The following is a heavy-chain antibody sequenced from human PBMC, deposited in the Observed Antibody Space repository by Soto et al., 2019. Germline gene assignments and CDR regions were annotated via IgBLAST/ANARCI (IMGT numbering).Heavy chain of an antibody. D-gene: IGHD3-10*01. V-gene: IGHV1-69*01. Sequence: QVQLVQSGAEVKKPGSSVKVSCKASGGTFSGYAISWVRQAPGRGLEWMGGIIPIFGTANYAQKFQGRVTITADESTSTAYMELSSLRSEDTAVYYCARGGNMVRGVSNWFDPWGQGTLVTVSS. CDR1: GGTFSGYA. CDR2: IIPIFGTA. J-gene: IGHJ5*02. CDR3: ARGGNMVRGVSNWFDP.